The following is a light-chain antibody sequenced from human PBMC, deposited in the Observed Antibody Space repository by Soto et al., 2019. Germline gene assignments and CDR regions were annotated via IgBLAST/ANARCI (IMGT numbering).Light chain of an antibody. CDR2: KPS. V-gene: IGKV1-5*03. CDR3: QQYTSYPWP. CDR1: ESVNNW. J-gene: IGKJ1*01. Sequence: IHITQSPSTVSASVGDRVTITCKANESVNNWLAWFQQKPGKAPKILLYKPSTLKSGVPSRFSGSGSGTEFSLTISFLQPDDFATYYSQQYTSYPWPFGQVTNV.